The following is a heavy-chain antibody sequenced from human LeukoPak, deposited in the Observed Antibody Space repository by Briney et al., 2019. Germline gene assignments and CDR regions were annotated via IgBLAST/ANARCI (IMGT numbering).Heavy chain of an antibody. J-gene: IGHJ4*02. CDR1: GYTFTSYG. CDR2: ISAYNGNT. V-gene: IGHV1-18*01. Sequence: ASVRVSCTASGYTFTSYGISWVRQAPGQGLEWMGWISAYNGNTNYAQKLQGRVTMTTDTSTSTAYMELRSLRSEDTAVYYCARGAVAGTLYYWGQGTLVTVSS. D-gene: IGHD6-19*01. CDR3: ARGAVAGTLYY.